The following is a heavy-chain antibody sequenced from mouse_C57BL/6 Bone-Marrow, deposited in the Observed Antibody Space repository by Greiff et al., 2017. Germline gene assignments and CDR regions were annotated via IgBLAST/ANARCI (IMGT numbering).Heavy chain of an antibody. CDR3: TRSMGREDYFDY. D-gene: IGHD4-1*01. V-gene: IGHV1-15*01. Sequence: QVQLQQSGAELVRPGASVTLSCKASGYTFTDYEMHWVKQTPVHGLEWIGAIDPETGGTAYNQKFKGKAILTADKSSSTAYMELRSLTSEDSAGYYWTRSMGREDYFDYWGQGTTLTVSS. CDR1: GYTFTDYE. J-gene: IGHJ2*01. CDR2: IDPETGGT.